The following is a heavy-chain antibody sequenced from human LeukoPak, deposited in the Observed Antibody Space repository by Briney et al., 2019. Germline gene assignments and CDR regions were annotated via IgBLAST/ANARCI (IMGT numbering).Heavy chain of an antibody. CDR3: ARDLPDSGILTAQDI. V-gene: IGHV1-2*02. J-gene: IGHJ3*02. D-gene: IGHD3-9*01. CDR2: INSNSGGT. CDR1: GYSFTSYY. Sequence: GASVKVSCKASGYSFTSYYMHWVRQAPGQGLVWMGWINSNSGGTNYAQKFQGRVTMTRDTSISTAYMELSSLRSDDTAVYYCARDLPDSGILTAQDIWGQGTMVTVSS.